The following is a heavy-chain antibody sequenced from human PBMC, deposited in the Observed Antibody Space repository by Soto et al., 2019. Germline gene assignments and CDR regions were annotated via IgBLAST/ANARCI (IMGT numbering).Heavy chain of an antibody. CDR3: AKDLAPSSSGMDV. Sequence: QVQPVESGGGVVQPGRSLRLSCAASGFTFSSYGMHWVRQAPGKGLEWVAVISYDGSNKYYADSVKGRFTISRDNSKNTLYLQMNSLRAEDTAVYYCAKDLAPSSSGMDVWGQGTTVTVSS. D-gene: IGHD3-3*02. J-gene: IGHJ6*02. CDR2: ISYDGSNK. CDR1: GFTFSSYG. V-gene: IGHV3-30*18.